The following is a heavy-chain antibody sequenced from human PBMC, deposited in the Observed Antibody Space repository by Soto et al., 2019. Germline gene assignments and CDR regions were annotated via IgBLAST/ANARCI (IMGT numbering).Heavy chain of an antibody. CDR3: ARVKYCNTTSCRTRGGFDI. V-gene: IGHV3-7*01. CDR1: GFTFSIYW. J-gene: IGHJ3*02. Sequence: EVQLVESGGGLVQPGGSLRLSCAASGFTFSIYWMTWVRQAPGKGPEWVANIHQDGSEKYSVDSVKGRFTVSRDNAKSSLYLEMNSLRAEDTAMYYCARVKYCNTTSCRTRGGFDIWGQGTLVTVSS. D-gene: IGHD2-2*01. CDR2: IHQDGSEK.